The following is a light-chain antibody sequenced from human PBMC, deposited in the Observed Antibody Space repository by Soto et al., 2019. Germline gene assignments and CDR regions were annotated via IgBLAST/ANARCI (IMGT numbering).Light chain of an antibody. CDR2: AVN. J-gene: IGLJ3*02. CDR3: ISYRAYSTLWV. Sequence: QSVLTQPASVSGSPGQSITISCTGTASDIGNYNWVSWYQQYPGKAPKLMIYAVNNRPSGVSNRFSASKSGNTASLTISGLQAEDEADYYCISYRAYSTLWVFGGGTTLTVL. V-gene: IGLV2-14*01. CDR1: ASDIGNYNW.